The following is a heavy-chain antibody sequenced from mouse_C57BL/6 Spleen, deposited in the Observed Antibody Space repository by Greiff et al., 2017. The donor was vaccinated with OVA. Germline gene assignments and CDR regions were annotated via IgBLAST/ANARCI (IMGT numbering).Heavy chain of an antibody. CDR1: GYTFTSYW. D-gene: IGHD2-1*01. J-gene: IGHJ1*03. Sequence: QVQLQQSGAELVKPGASVKLSCKASGYTFTSYWMHWVKQRPGQGLEWIGMIHPNSGSTNYNEKFKSKATLTVDKSSSTAYMQLSSLTSEDSAVYYCARCYGNYRYFDVWGTGTTVTVSS. V-gene: IGHV1-64*01. CDR2: IHPNSGST. CDR3: ARCYGNYRYFDV.